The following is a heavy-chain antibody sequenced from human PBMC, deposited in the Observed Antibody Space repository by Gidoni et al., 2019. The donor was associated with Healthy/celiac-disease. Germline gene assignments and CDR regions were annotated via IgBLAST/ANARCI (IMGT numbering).Heavy chain of an antibody. J-gene: IGHJ6*03. CDR3: ARDRLDIVVVPAAISYYMDV. V-gene: IGHV3-33*01. Sequence: QVQLVESGGGVVQPGRSLRLSCAASGFTFSSYGMHWVRQAPGKGLEWVAVIWYDGSNKYYADSVKGRFTISRDNSKNTLYLQMNSLRAEDTAVYYCARDRLDIVVVPAAISYYMDVWGKGTTVTVSS. D-gene: IGHD2-2*03. CDR1: GFTFSSYG. CDR2: IWYDGSNK.